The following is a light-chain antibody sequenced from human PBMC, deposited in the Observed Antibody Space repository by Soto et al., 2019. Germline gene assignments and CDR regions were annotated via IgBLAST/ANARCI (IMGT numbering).Light chain of an antibody. V-gene: IGKV3-20*01. CDR3: QQYGSSPQN. J-gene: IGKJ2*01. Sequence: EIVLTQSPGTLSLSPGERATLSCRASQSVSSSYLAWYQQKPGQAPRLLIYGASSRATGIPDRFSVSGSGTDFTLTISRLEPEDFAVYYCQQYGSSPQNFGQGTKLEIK. CDR2: GAS. CDR1: QSVSSSY.